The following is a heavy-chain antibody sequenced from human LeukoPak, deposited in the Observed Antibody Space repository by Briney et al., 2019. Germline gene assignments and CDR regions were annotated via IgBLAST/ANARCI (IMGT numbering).Heavy chain of an antibody. CDR1: GFTFSSYS. CDR2: ISSSSSTI. D-gene: IGHD3-3*01. V-gene: IGHV3-48*01. CDR3: ARESSIFQVVARSYMDV. J-gene: IGHJ6*03. Sequence: GGSLRLSCAASGFTFSSYSMNWVRQAPGKGLEWVSYISSSSSTIYYADSVKGRFTISRDNAKNSLYLQMNSLRAEDTAVYYCARESSIFQVVARSYMDVWGKGTTVTVS.